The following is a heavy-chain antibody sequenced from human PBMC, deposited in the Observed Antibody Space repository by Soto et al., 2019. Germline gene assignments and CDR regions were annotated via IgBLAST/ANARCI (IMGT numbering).Heavy chain of an antibody. D-gene: IGHD6-13*01. CDR3: ARGGRAAAGQIGYYFDY. Sequence: PSETLSLTCAVYGGSFSGYYWSWIRQPPGKGLEWIGEINHSGSTNYNPSLKSRVTISVDTSKNQFSLKLSSVTAADTAVYYCARGGRAAAGQIGYYFDYWGQGTLVTVSS. CDR1: GGSFSGYY. CDR2: INHSGST. V-gene: IGHV4-34*01. J-gene: IGHJ4*02.